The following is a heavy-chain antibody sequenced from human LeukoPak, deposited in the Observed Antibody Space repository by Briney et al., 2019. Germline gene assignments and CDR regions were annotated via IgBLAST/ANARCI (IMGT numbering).Heavy chain of an antibody. CDR2: ISYDGSNK. Sequence: GGSLRLSCAASGFTFSSYDMHWIRQAPGKGLEWVSVISYDGSNKYYADSVKGRFTISRDNSKNTLYLQMNSLRAEDTAVYYCARSQGGERHFDYWGQGTLVTVSS. CDR3: ARSQGGERHFDY. CDR1: GFTFSSYD. D-gene: IGHD3-16*01. V-gene: IGHV3-30*04. J-gene: IGHJ4*02.